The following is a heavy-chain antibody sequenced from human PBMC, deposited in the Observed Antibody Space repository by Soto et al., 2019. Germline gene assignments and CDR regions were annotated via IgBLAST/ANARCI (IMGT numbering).Heavy chain of an antibody. CDR1: GGTFSSYA. Sequence: SVKVSCKASGGTFSSYAISWVRQAPGQGLEWMGGIIPIFGTANYAQKFQGRVTITADESTSTAYMELRSLRSEDTAVYYCARGGDYYDSSGLSGPPSYWGQGTLVTVSS. D-gene: IGHD3-22*01. V-gene: IGHV1-69*13. J-gene: IGHJ4*02. CDR3: ARGGDYYDSSGLSGPPSY. CDR2: IIPIFGTA.